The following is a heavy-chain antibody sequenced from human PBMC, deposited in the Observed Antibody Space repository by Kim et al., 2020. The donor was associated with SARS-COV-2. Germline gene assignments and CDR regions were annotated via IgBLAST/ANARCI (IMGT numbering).Heavy chain of an antibody. V-gene: IGHV4-39*07. CDR1: GGSISSSSYY. CDR3: ARDPLYYFDY. Sequence: SETLSLTCTVSGGSISSSSYYWGWIRQPPGKGLEWIGSIYYSGSTYYNPSLKSRVTISVDTSKNQFSLKLSSVTAADTAVYYCARDPLYYFDYWGQGTL. CDR2: IYYSGST. J-gene: IGHJ4*02.